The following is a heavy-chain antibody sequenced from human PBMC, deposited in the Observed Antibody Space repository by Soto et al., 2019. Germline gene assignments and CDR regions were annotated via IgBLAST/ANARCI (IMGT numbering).Heavy chain of an antibody. V-gene: IGHV3-7*01. J-gene: IGHJ3*02. Sequence: PGGSLRLSCAASGFTFSSYWMSWVRQAPGKGLEWVANIKQDGSEKYYVDSVKGRFTISRDNAKNSLYLQMNSLRAEDTAVYYCASPSYYDSSALDDAFDIWGQGTMVTVSS. CDR1: GFTFSSYW. CDR2: IKQDGSEK. D-gene: IGHD3-22*01. CDR3: ASPSYYDSSALDDAFDI.